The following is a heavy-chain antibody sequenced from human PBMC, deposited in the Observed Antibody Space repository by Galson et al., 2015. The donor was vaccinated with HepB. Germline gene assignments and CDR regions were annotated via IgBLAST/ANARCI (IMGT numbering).Heavy chain of an antibody. CDR3: ARAAIFYGDSYFDY. J-gene: IGHJ4*02. V-gene: IGHV1-46*04. CDR1: GYAFTSYY. D-gene: IGHD4-17*01. CDR2: INPSGGST. Sequence: SVKVSCKASGYAFTSYYMHWVRQAPGQGLEWMGIINPSGGSTSYAQKLQGRVTMTRDTSTSTVYMELSSLRSEDTAVYYCARAAIFYGDSYFDYWGQGTLVTVPS.